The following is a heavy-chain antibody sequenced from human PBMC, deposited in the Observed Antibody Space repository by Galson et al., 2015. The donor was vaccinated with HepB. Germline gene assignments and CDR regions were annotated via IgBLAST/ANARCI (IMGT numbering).Heavy chain of an antibody. V-gene: IGHV3-9*02. CDR1: GFTSRDLA. CDR2: IYWNGARV. D-gene: IGHD3-10*01. J-gene: IGHJ4*02. Sequence: SLRLSCAASGFTSRDLAMHWVRQPPGKGLERVGGIYWNGARVDYADSVKGRFTISRDNAKNSLYLQMNSLRPEDTALYYCGRDQRPGGLGFWGQGTLVTVSS. CDR3: GRDQRPGGLGF.